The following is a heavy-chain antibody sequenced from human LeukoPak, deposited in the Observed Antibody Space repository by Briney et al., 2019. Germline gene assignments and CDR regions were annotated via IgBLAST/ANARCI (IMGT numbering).Heavy chain of an antibody. CDR1: GGSFSGYY. CDR3: ARGGLDCSGGSCYYWFDP. D-gene: IGHD2-15*01. Sequence: SETLSLTCAVYGGSFSGYYWSWIRQPPGKGLEWIGEINHSGSTNYNPSLKSRVTISVDTSKNQFSLKLSSVTAADTAVYYCARGGLDCSGGSCYYWFDPWGQGTLVTVSS. V-gene: IGHV4-34*01. CDR2: INHSGST. J-gene: IGHJ5*02.